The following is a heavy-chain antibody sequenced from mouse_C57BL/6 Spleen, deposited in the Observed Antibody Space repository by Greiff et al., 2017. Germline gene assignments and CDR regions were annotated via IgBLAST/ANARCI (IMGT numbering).Heavy chain of an antibody. CDR3: ARQRIYYGNYDYFDY. CDR1: GFTFSSYT. J-gene: IGHJ2*01. V-gene: IGHV5-9*01. Sequence: LSCAASGFTFSSYTMSWVRQTPEKRLEWVATISGGGGNTYYPDSVKGRFTISRDNAKNTLYLQMSSLRSEDTALYYCARQRIYYGNYDYFDYWGQGTTLTVSS. CDR2: ISGGGGNT. D-gene: IGHD2-1*01.